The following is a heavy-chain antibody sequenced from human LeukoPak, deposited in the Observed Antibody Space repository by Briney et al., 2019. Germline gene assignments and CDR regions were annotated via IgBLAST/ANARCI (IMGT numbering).Heavy chain of an antibody. J-gene: IGHJ3*02. V-gene: IGHV3-23*01. CDR2: ISGSGRNT. D-gene: IGHD6-19*01. CDR3: ARARIEVAGTGAFNI. Sequence: GGSLRLSCAASEFTFSNYAMTWVRQAPGKGLEWVSVISGSGRNTYYADSVKGRFTISRDNSKKTLYLQMNSLGAEDTAVYYCARARIEVAGTGAFNIGGQETLVTFSS. CDR1: EFTFSNYA.